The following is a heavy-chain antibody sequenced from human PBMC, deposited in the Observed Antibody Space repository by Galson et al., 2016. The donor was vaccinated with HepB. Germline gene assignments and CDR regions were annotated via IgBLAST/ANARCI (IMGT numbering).Heavy chain of an antibody. J-gene: IGHJ6*02. Sequence: SVKVSCKAPGDSFRKYAISWVRQAPGQGLEWMGGIIPMFGTANYAQKFRGRVTITAAESTNTAYMELSSLRSEDTAVYYCARDSRYGSGSYYGEDYYHGMDVWGQGTTVAVSS. CDR2: IIPMFGTA. CDR1: GDSFRKYA. V-gene: IGHV1-69*13. D-gene: IGHD3-10*01. CDR3: ARDSRYGSGSYYGEDYYHGMDV.